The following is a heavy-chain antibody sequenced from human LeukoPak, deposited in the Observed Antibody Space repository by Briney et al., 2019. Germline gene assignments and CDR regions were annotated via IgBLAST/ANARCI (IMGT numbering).Heavy chain of an antibody. CDR1: GYRFTSYW. CDR2: IYPGDSDT. V-gene: IGHV5-51*01. CDR3: ARVQVGFFDY. D-gene: IGHD2-8*02. J-gene: IGHJ4*02. Sequence: PGESLQISYKGSGYRFTSYWIGWVRQMPGKGLEWMGIIYPGDSDTRYSPSFQGQVTISADKSISTAYLQWSSLKASDSAMYYRARVQVGFFDYWGQGTLVTVSS.